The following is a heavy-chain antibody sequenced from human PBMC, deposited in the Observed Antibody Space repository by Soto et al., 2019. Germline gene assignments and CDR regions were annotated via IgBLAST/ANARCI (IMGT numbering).Heavy chain of an antibody. D-gene: IGHD3-10*01. Sequence: EVQLLESGGGLVQPGGSLRLSCAASGFTFSSYAMSWVRQAPGKXXXXXSAISGSGGSTYYADSVKGRFTISRDNSKNTLYLQMNSLRAEDTAVYYCAKAIEFGEFPYYYMDVWGKGTTVTVSS. V-gene: IGHV3-23*01. CDR1: GFTFSSYA. J-gene: IGHJ6*03. CDR2: ISGSGGST. CDR3: AKAIEFGEFPYYYMDV.